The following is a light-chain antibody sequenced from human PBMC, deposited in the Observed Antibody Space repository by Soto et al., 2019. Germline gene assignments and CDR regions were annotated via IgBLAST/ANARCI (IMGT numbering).Light chain of an antibody. CDR2: EVS. Sequence: QSVLTQPASVSGSPGQSITIACTGTSSDVGGYNYVSWFQLHPGKAPKLMIYEVSNRPSGVFNRFSASNTGTTAGLNISGLQAEDEATYYRSSYSSSSTLGFXTGTKATAL. CDR1: SSDVGGYNY. J-gene: IGLJ1*01. V-gene: IGLV2-14*01. CDR3: SSYSSSSTLG.